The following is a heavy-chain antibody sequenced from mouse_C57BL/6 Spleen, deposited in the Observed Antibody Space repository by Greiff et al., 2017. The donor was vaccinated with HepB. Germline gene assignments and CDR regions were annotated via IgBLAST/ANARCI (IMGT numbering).Heavy chain of an antibody. D-gene: IGHD2-2*01. J-gene: IGHJ2*01. CDR3: ARCAYGYFYYVDY. Sequence: VQLQQSGAELAKPGASVKLSCKASGYTFTSYWMHWVKQRPGQGLEWIGYINPSSGYTKYNQKFKDKATLTADKSASTAYMQLSSLTYEDSAVYYCARCAYGYFYYVDYWGQGTTLTVSS. CDR2: INPSSGYT. V-gene: IGHV1-7*01. CDR1: GYTFTSYW.